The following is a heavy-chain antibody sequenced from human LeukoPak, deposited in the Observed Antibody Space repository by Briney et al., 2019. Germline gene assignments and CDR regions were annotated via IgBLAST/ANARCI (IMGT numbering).Heavy chain of an antibody. CDR1: GFTFSRYA. CDR2: ISGSGGST. J-gene: IGHJ4*02. V-gene: IGHV3-23*01. CDR3: ANSPYSYHYYFDY. D-gene: IGHD5-18*01. Sequence: PGGSLRLSCAASGFTFSRYAMSWVRQAPGKGLEWVSAISGSGGSTYYADSVKGRFTISRDNSKNTLYLQMNSLRAEDTAVYYCANSPYSYHYYFDYWGQGTLVTVSS.